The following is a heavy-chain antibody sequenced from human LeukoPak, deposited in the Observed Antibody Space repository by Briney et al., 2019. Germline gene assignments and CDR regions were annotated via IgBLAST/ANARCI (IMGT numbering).Heavy chain of an antibody. D-gene: IGHD2-2*01. J-gene: IGHJ4*02. V-gene: IGHV3-23*01. Sequence: GGSLRLSCAASGFTFSSYAMSWVRQAPGKGLEWVSAISGSGGSTYYADSVKGRFTISRDNSKNTLYLQINSLRAEDTAVYYCARGDIAVVPSGYWGQGTLVTVSS. CDR1: GFTFSSYA. CDR2: ISGSGGST. CDR3: ARGDIAVVPSGY.